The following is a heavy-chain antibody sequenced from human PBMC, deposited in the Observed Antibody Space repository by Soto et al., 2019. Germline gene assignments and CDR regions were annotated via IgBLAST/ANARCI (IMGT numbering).Heavy chain of an antibody. D-gene: IGHD2-15*01. Sequence: SETLSLTCTVSGGSISSYYWSWIRQPPGKGLEWIGYIYYSGSTNYNPSLKSRVTISVDTSKNQFSLKLSPVTAADTVVYYCARYLIPGYCSGGSCYNWFDPWGQGTLVTVSS. CDR1: GGSISSYY. CDR2: IYYSGST. J-gene: IGHJ5*02. V-gene: IGHV4-59*01. CDR3: ARYLIPGYCSGGSCYNWFDP.